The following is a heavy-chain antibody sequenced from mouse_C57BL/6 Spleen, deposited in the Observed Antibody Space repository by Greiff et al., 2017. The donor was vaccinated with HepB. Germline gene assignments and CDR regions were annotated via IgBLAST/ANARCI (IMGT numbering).Heavy chain of an antibody. CDR1: GFTFSDYY. V-gene: IGHV5-12*01. CDR2: ISNGGGST. D-gene: IGHD2-3*01. J-gene: IGHJ4*01. CDR3: ARLSNGYWEDYYAMDY. Sequence: EVMLVESGGGLVQPGGSLKLSCAASGFTFSDYYMYWVRQTPEKRLEWVAYISNGGGSTYYPDTVKGRFTISRDNAKNTLYLQMSRLKSEDTAMYYCARLSNGYWEDYYAMDYWGQGTSVTVSS.